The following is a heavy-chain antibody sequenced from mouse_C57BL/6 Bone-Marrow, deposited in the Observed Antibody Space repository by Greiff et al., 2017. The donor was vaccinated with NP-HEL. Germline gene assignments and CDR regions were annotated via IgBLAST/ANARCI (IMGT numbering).Heavy chain of an antibody. V-gene: IGHV1-54*01. CDR3: ARDYYGSSEAMDY. CDR1: GYAFTNYL. J-gene: IGHJ4*01. CDR2: INPGSGGT. D-gene: IGHD1-1*01. Sequence: VKLQQSGAELVRPGTSVKVSCKASGYAFTNYLIEWVKQRPGQGLEWIGVINPGSGGTNYNEKFKGKATLTADKSSSTAYMQLSSLTSEDSAVYFCARDYYGSSEAMDYWGQGTSVTVSS.